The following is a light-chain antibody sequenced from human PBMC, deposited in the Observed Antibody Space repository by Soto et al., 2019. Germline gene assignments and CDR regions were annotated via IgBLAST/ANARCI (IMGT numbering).Light chain of an antibody. CDR2: RAS. Sequence: DIQMTQSTSTLSASVGDRVTITCRASQNINNWLAWYQQKPGKAPKLLIYRASSLENGVPSRFSGSGSGTDFIVAITGRQPDDLATYYCQQYSSDSTFGQGTKV. J-gene: IGKJ1*01. V-gene: IGKV1-5*03. CDR3: QQYSSDST. CDR1: QNINNW.